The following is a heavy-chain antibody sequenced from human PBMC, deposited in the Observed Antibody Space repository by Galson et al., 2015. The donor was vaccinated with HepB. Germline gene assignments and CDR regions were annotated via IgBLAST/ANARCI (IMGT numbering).Heavy chain of an antibody. CDR1: GDSVSSDTAT. V-gene: IGHV6-1*01. Sequence: CAISGDSVSSDTATWNWIRQSPSRGLEWLGRTYYRSKWYNDDAVSVKSRITINQDTSKNQFSLQLNSVTPEDTAVYYCAKDGSSRYSRVYYYYYGMDVWGQGTTVTVSS. D-gene: IGHD6-13*01. CDR3: AKDGSSRYSRVYYYYYGMDV. CDR2: TYYRSKWYN. J-gene: IGHJ6*02.